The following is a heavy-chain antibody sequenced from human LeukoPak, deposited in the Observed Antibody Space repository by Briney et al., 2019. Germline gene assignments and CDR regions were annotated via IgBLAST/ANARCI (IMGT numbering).Heavy chain of an antibody. J-gene: IGHJ4*02. CDR1: GFIFSSYA. D-gene: IGHD3-10*01. Sequence: SGRSLRLSCAAYGFIFSSYAMHWARQAPGKGLEWVAVISYDGSNKYYADSVKGRFTISRDNSKNTLYLQMNSLRAEDTAVYYCEGVRGVRGFYFDYWGQGTRVTVSS. CDR3: EGVRGVRGFYFDY. CDR2: ISYDGSNK. V-gene: IGHV3-30*04.